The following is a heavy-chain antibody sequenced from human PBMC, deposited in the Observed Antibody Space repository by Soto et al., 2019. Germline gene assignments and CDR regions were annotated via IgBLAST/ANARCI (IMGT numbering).Heavy chain of an antibody. Sequence: QVHLVQSGAEVKKPGASVKVSCKGSGYIFTTYGITWVRQAPGQGLEWMGWISAHNGNTNYAQKLQGRVTVTRDTSTSTAYMEPRILSSDDTAVYYCARGRYGDYWGQGALVTVSS. CDR2: ISAHNGNT. J-gene: IGHJ4*02. V-gene: IGHV1-18*01. CDR3: ARGRYGDY. D-gene: IGHD1-1*01. CDR1: GYIFTTYG.